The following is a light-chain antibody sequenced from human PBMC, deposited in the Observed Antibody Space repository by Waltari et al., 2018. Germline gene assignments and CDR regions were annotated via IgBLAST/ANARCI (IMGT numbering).Light chain of an antibody. J-gene: IGLJ3*02. V-gene: IGLV2-14*03. CDR1: SSDVGGYTY. CDR3: RSFTSSNSWV. CDR2: DVS. Sequence: QSALTQPASVSGSPGQSITISCTATSSDVGGYTYVSWYQQHQGKAPKLMIYDVSNRPSGVSNRFSGSKSGNTASLTISGLQAEDEADYYCRSFTSSNSWVFGGGTKLTVL.